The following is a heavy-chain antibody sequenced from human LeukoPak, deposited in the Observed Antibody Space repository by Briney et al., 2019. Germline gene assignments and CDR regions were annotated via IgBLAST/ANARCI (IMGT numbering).Heavy chain of an antibody. J-gene: IGHJ5*02. V-gene: IGHV4-59*01. D-gene: IGHD6-13*01. CDR1: GGSISGYF. CDR3: ARDISSSSWFSNWFDP. CDR2: IYYSGSSGST. Sequence: SETLSLTCTVSGGSISGYFWSWIRQPPGKGLEWIGYIYYSGSSGSTHYNPSLRSRITISVDTSKNQFSLKLSSVTAADTAVYYCARDISSSSWFSNWFDPWGQGTLVTVSS.